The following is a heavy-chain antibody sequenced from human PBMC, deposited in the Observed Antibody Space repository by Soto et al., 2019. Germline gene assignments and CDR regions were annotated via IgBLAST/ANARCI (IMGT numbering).Heavy chain of an antibody. CDR3: ARDRGPSSGYYPYWFDP. J-gene: IGHJ5*02. CDR2: IIPIFGTA. D-gene: IGHD3-22*01. V-gene: IGHV1-69*12. CDR1: GGTFSSYA. Sequence: QVQLVQSGAEVKKPGSSVKVSCMASGGTFSSYAISWERQAPGQGLEWMGEIIPIFGTANYAQKFQGRVTITADESTSTAYMELSSLRSEDTAVYYCARDRGPSSGYYPYWFDPWGQGTLVTVSS.